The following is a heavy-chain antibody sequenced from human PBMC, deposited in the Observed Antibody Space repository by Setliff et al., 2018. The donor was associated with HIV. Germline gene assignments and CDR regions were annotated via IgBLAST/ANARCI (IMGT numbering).Heavy chain of an antibody. Sequence: TLSLTCTVSGGSISSGGYYWSWIRQHPGKGLEWIGYMYHSGSTHYNPSLKSRVTISVDTSKNQFSLKLSSVTVADTAVYYCARNFWNGPPDYYYYGLDVWGQGTTVTVSS. CDR3: ARNFWNGPPDYYYYGLDV. CDR2: MYHSGST. CDR1: GGSISSGGYY. D-gene: IGHD3-3*01. V-gene: IGHV4-31*03. J-gene: IGHJ6*02.